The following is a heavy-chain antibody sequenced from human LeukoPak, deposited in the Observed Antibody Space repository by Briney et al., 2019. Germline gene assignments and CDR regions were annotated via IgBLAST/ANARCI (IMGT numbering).Heavy chain of an antibody. J-gene: IGHJ4*02. CDR2: ISSSKSYI. CDR1: GFSFSSYS. V-gene: IGHV3-21*01. D-gene: IGHD1-26*01. CDR3: ASGSPAGDY. Sequence: GGSLRLSCAAPGFSFSSYSMNWVRQAPGKGLEWVSSISSSKSYIFYADSVKGRFTISRDNAKNSLYLEMTSLRAEDTAVYYCASGSPAGDYWGQGTLVTVSS.